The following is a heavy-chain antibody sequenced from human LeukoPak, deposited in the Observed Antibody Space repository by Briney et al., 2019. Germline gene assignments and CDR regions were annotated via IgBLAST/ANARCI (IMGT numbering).Heavy chain of an antibody. V-gene: IGHV5-51*07. Sequence: PGGSLKTSCKASGYSFTTYWISWVHQLPGKGLEWVGFIYPGESQIRYSPSFQGQVTISADKSICTAYLQWSSLKASDTAMYYCARHFSVDSTSSHFDYWGQGTWVTVSS. J-gene: IGHJ4*02. CDR1: GYSFTTYW. CDR2: IYPGESQI. D-gene: IGHD2-2*01. CDR3: ARHFSVDSTSSHFDY.